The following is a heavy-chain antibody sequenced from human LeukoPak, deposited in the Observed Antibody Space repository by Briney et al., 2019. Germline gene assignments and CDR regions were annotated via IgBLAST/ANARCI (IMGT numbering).Heavy chain of an antibody. D-gene: IGHD3-22*01. V-gene: IGHV3-21*01. CDR3: ARASRGGYYDSTYYFDY. CDR1: GGSISSSS. CDR2: ISSSSSYI. J-gene: IGHJ4*02. Sequence: PSETLSLTCTVSGGSISSSSYYWGWIRQSPGKGLEWVSSISSSSSYIYYADSVKGRFTISRDNAKNSLYLQMNSLRAEDTAVYYCARASRGGYYDSTYYFDYWGQGTLVTVSS.